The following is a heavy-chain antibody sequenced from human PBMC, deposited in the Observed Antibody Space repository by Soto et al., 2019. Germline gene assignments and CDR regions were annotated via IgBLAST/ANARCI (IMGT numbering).Heavy chain of an antibody. V-gene: IGHV3-20*01. Sequence: PGGSLRLSCAASGFTFDDYGMSWVRQAPGKGLEWVSGINWNGGSTGYADSVKGRFTISRDNAKNSLFLLMNSLRAEDTALYHCARGLSGGHLPTLASWGQGSLVTVSS. CDR1: GFTFDDYG. D-gene: IGHD3-10*01. CDR3: ARGLSGGHLPTLAS. CDR2: INWNGGST. J-gene: IGHJ4*02.